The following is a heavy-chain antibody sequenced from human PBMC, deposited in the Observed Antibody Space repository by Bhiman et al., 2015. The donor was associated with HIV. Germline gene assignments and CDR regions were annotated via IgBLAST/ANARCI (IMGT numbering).Heavy chain of an antibody. V-gene: IGHV3-30*19. CDR1: GFTFSKAW. CDR3: ARGERGIAAAAYFDY. Sequence: VQLVESGGGLVKPGGSLRLSCAASGFTFSKAWMSWVRQAPGKGLEWVAVISYDGSNKYYADSVKGRFTISRDNSKNTLYLQMNSLRPEDTAVYYCARGERGIAAAAYFDYWGQGTLVTVSS. D-gene: IGHD6-13*01. CDR2: ISYDGSNK. J-gene: IGHJ4*02.